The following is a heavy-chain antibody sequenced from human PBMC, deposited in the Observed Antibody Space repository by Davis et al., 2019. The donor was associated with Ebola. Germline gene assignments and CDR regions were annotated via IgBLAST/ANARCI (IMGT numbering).Heavy chain of an antibody. CDR2: INRDGSET. D-gene: IGHD3-16*01. J-gene: IGHJ4*02. CDR1: GFTFRDYW. V-gene: IGHV3-7*01. Sequence: PGGSLRLSCAASGFTFRDYWMTWVRQAPGKGPEWVASINRDGSETNHVDSVKGRFSISRDNAKNTVYLQMNSLRAEDTAVYYCARGLLGTPPGMDVWGQGTLVTVSS. CDR3: ARGLLGTPPGMDV.